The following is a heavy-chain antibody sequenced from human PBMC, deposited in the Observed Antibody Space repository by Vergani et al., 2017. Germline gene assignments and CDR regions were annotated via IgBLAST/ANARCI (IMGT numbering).Heavy chain of an antibody. J-gene: IGHJ4*02. CDR2: ISSSSSYI. V-gene: IGHV3-21*01. CDR1: GFTFSSYS. D-gene: IGHD3-10*01. CDR3: ARERNTYYYGSGSIDY. Sequence: EVQLVESGGGLVKPGGSLRLSCAASGFTFSSYSMNWVRQAPGKGLEWVSSISSSSSYIYYADSVKGRFTISRDNAKHSLYLQMNSLRAEDTAVYYCARERNTYYYGSGSIDYWGQGTLVTVSS.